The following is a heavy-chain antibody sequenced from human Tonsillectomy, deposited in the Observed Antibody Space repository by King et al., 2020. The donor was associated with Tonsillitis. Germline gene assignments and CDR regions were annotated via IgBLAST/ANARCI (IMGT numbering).Heavy chain of an antibody. J-gene: IGHJ4*02. D-gene: IGHD6-13*01. CDR1: GFTFSSYD. CDR3: ARGRVAAAGYSFDY. CDR2: IGTAGDT. Sequence: VQLVEFGGGLVQPGGSLRLSCAASGFTFSSYDMHWVRQATGKGLEWVSAIGTAGDTYYPGSVKGRFTISRENAKNSLYLQMNSLRAGDTAVYYCARGRVAAAGYSFDYWGQGTLVTVSS. V-gene: IGHV3-13*01.